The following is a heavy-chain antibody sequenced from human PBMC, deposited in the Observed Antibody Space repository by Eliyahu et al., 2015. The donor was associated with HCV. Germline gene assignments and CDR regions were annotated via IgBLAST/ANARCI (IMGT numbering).Heavy chain of an antibody. V-gene: IGHV3-7*01. CDR1: GFTFSTYW. Sequence: EVQLVESGGGLVQPGGSLRLSXVASGFTFSTYWMNWVRQAPGRGLEGVANIKQDGSEKYYVDSMKGRFTISRDNAKNSLYLQINTLRAEDTAVYYCARDIRDSSASDYWGQGTRVTVSS. CDR2: IKQDGSEK. D-gene: IGHD6-6*01. CDR3: ARDIRDSSASDY. J-gene: IGHJ4*02.